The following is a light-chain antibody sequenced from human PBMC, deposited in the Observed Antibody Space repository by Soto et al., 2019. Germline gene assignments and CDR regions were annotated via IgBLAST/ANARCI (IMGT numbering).Light chain of an antibody. V-gene: IGKV4-1*01. CDR1: HRVLYNSNNNSY. CDR2: WAS. J-gene: IGKJ5*01. CDR3: PPYPLFPST. Sequence: LVERATIYCKSTHRVLYNSNNNSYLTWYQQIPGQSPKLLIYWASTRASGVPDRFSGSGSGTDFTLSISRLQAEDVGVYCCPPYPLFPSTFVQATLLEIK.